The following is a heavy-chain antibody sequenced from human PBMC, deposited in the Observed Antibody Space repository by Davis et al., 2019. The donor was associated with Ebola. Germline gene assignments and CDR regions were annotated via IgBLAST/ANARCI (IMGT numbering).Heavy chain of an antibody. J-gene: IGHJ5*02. Sequence: ASVKVSCKASGYTFSSYGISWVRQAPGQGLEWMGWISAYNGHTNYAQKLQGRVTMTTDTSTGTAYMELRSLRSDDTAVYYCARGRGRFGELIKNWFDPWGQGTLVTVSS. CDR1: GYTFSSYG. CDR2: ISAYNGHT. CDR3: ARGRGRFGELIKNWFDP. D-gene: IGHD3-10*01. V-gene: IGHV1-18*01.